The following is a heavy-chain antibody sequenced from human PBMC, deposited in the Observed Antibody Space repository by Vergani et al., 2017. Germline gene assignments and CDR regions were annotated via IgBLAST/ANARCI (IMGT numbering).Heavy chain of an antibody. J-gene: IGHJ4*02. CDR3: ARGRVGAVAGPAY. V-gene: IGHV3-13*01. Sequence: EVQLVESGGGLVQPGGSLRLSCAASGFTFSTYDMHWVRQATGKGLEWVSAIGTAGDTYYPGSVKGRFTISRENAKNSLYLQMNSLRAEDTAVYYCARGRVGAVAGPAYWGQGTLVTVSS. CDR1: GFTFSTYD. CDR2: IGTAGDT. D-gene: IGHD6-19*01.